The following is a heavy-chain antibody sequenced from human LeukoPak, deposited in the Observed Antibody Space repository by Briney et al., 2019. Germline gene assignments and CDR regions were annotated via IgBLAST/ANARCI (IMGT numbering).Heavy chain of an antibody. CDR2: ISSSSSYI. J-gene: IGHJ4*02. CDR3: AREVGSYRYFDY. V-gene: IGHV3-21*01. D-gene: IGHD1-26*01. CDR1: GFTFSSYS. Sequence: PGGSLRLSCAASGFTFSSYSMNWLRQAPGKGLEWVSSISSSSSYIYYADSLKGRFTISRDDAENSLYLQMSSLRADDTAVYYCAREVGSYRYFDYWGQGTLVTVSS.